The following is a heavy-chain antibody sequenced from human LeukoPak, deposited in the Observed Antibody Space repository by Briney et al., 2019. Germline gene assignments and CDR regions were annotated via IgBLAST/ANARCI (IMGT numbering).Heavy chain of an antibody. V-gene: IGHV3-48*04. J-gene: IGHJ4*02. Sequence: GGSLRLSCAASGFTFSSYSMNWVRQAPGKGLEWVSYISSSSSTIYYADSVKGRFTISRDNAKNSLYLQMNSLRAEDTAVYYCARDRRPPLLYYGSGPGPLQNFDYWGQGTLVTVSS. CDR2: ISSSSSTI. CDR3: ARDRRPPLLYYGSGPGPLQNFDY. D-gene: IGHD3-10*01. CDR1: GFTFSSYS.